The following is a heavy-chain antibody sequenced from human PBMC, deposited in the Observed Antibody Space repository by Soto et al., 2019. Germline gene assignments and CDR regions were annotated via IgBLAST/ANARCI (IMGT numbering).Heavy chain of an antibody. CDR2: IYYSGST. D-gene: IGHD1-1*01. CDR3: ARGRESYSWNNVGY. V-gene: IGHV4-59*01. CDR1: GGSISPYN. J-gene: IGHJ4*02. Sequence: SETLSLTCTVSGGSISPYNWSWIRQPPGKGLEWIGYIYYSGSTNYSPSLKSRVTISVDTSKNQFSLKLNSVTAADTAVYYCARGRESYSWNNVGYWGQGTLVTVSS.